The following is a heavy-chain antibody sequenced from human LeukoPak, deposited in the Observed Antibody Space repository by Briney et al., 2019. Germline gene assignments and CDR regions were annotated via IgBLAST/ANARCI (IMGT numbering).Heavy chain of an antibody. CDR1: GFTFSNAW. CDR3: TTDLTTDFDF. Sequence: PGGSLRLPCAASGFTFSNAWMSCVRQAPGKGLEWVVRIKSKTDGGTTDYAAPVKGRVTISRDDSKNTLYLQMNSLKTEDPAVYYCTTDLTTDFDFWGQGTLVTVSS. J-gene: IGHJ4*02. CDR2: IKSKTDGGTT. D-gene: IGHD4-11*01. V-gene: IGHV3-15*01.